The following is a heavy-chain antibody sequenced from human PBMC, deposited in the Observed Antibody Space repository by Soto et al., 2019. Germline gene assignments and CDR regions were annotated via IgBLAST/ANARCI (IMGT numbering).Heavy chain of an antibody. CDR2: IWYDGSNK. V-gene: IGHV3-33*01. Sequence: GGSLRLSCAASGFTFSSYGMHWVRQAPGKGLEWVAVIWYDGSNKYYADSVKGRFTISRDNSKNTLYLQMNSLRAEDTAVYYCARGPDLIVGATTFWFDPWGQGTLVTVSS. J-gene: IGHJ5*02. CDR1: GFTFSSYG. D-gene: IGHD1-26*01. CDR3: ARGPDLIVGATTFWFDP.